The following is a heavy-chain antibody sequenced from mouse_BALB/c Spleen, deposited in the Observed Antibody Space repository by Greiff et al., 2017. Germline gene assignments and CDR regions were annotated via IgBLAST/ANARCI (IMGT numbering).Heavy chain of an antibody. CDR1: GFSLTSYG. D-gene: IGHD2-10*02. Sequence: VHLVESGPGLVQPSQSLSITCTVSGFSLTSYGVHWVRQSPGKGLEWLGVIWSGGSTDYNAAFISRLSISKDNSKSQVFFKMNSLQANDTAIYYCARKGRYGTEMDYWGQGTSVTVSS. CDR3: ARKGRYGTEMDY. V-gene: IGHV2-2*02. J-gene: IGHJ4*01. CDR2: IWSGGST.